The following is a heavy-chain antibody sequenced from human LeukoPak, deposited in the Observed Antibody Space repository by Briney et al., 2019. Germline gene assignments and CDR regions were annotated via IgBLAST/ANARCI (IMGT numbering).Heavy chain of an antibody. Sequence: GGSLRLSCAASGFTFSSYSVNWVRQAPGKGLEWVSTISSSSSYIYYADSVKGRFTISRDNAKNSLYLQMNSLRAEDTAVYYCARDYEGVFDYWGQGTLVTVSS. D-gene: IGHD5-12*01. V-gene: IGHV3-21*01. CDR1: GFTFSSYS. CDR3: ARDYEGVFDY. J-gene: IGHJ4*02. CDR2: ISSSSSYI.